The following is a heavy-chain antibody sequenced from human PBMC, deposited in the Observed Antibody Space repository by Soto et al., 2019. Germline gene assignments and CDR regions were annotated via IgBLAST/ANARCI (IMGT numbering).Heavy chain of an antibody. CDR1: GGSISIYY. Sequence: ETLCLTCSVSGGSISIYYWSWFRQPPGKGLEWIGYIYYSGSTNYNPSLKSRVTISVDTSKNQFSLRLSSVTAADTAVYYCGRRDTNGYYYYWG. J-gene: IGHJ4*01. CDR2: IYYSGST. CDR3: GRRDTNGYYYY. D-gene: IGHD3-22*01. V-gene: IGHV4-59*01.